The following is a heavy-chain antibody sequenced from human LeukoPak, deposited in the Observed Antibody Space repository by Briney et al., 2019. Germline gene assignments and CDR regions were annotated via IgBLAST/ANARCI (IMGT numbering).Heavy chain of an antibody. J-gene: IGHJ4*02. Sequence: GGSLRLSCAASGFTFSSYAMNWVRQAPGKGLEWVSGISGSGGGTYYADSVKGRFTISRDNAKNSLYLQMNSLRAEDSAVYYCARKHAERAHDYWGQGTLVTVSS. V-gene: IGHV3-23*01. CDR1: GFTFSSYA. D-gene: IGHD5-24*01. CDR2: ISGSGGGT. CDR3: ARKHAERAHDY.